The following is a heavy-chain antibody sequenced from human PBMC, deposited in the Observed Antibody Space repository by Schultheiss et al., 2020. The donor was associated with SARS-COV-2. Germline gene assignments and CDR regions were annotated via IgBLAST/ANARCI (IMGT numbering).Heavy chain of an antibody. CDR1: GFTFSSYG. J-gene: IGHJ4*02. Sequence: GGSLRLSCAASGFTFSSYGMHWVRQAPGKGLEWVANIKQDGSEKYYVDSVKGRFTISRDNAKNSLYLQMNSLRAEDTAVYYCAKVGPGYCSSTSCLGYFDYWGLGTLVTVSS. CDR2: IKQDGSEK. CDR3: AKVGPGYCSSTSCLGYFDY. D-gene: IGHD2-2*01. V-gene: IGHV3-7*03.